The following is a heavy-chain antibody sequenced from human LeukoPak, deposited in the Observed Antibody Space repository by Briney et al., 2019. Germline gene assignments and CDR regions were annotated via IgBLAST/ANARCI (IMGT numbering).Heavy chain of an antibody. V-gene: IGHV3-48*04. CDR2: ISSSSSTI. D-gene: IGHD1-26*01. Sequence: GGSLRLSCAASGFTFSSYSMNWVRQAPGKGLEWVSYISSSSSTIYYADSVKGRFTISRDNAKNSLYLQMNSLRAEDTAVYYCARGPGEALRGSSPRWFDPWGQGTLVTVSS. J-gene: IGHJ5*02. CDR1: GFTFSSYS. CDR3: ARGPGEALRGSSPRWFDP.